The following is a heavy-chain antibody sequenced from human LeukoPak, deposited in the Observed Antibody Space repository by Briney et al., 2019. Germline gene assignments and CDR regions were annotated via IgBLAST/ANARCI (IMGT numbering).Heavy chain of an antibody. Sequence: SETLSLTCTVSGGSISSSSYYWGWIRQPPGKGLEWIGSIYYSGSTYYNPSLKSRVTISVDTSKNQFSLKLSSVTAADTAVYYCARRGSNKGQLVPSPFDYWGQGTLVTVSS. CDR3: ARRGSNKGQLVPSPFDY. V-gene: IGHV4-39*07. CDR1: GGSISSSSYY. D-gene: IGHD6-13*01. CDR2: IYYSGST. J-gene: IGHJ4*02.